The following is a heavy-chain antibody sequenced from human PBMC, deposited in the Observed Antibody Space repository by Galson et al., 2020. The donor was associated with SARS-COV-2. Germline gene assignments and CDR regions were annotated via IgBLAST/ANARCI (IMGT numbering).Heavy chain of an antibody. CDR2: IKSKTDGGTT. Sequence: PGKGVEWVGRIKSKTDGGTTDYAAPVKGRFTISRDDSKNTLYLQMNSLKTEDTAVYYCTGYSSGYYFDWYFDLWGRGTLVTVSS. J-gene: IGHJ2*01. D-gene: IGHD3-22*01. V-gene: IGHV3-15*01. CDR3: TGYSSGYYFDWYFDL.